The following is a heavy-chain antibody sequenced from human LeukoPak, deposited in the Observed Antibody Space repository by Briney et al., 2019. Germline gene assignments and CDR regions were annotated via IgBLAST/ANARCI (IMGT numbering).Heavy chain of an antibody. CDR3: ARDQSLVAYSSTWFDY. D-gene: IGHD6-13*01. CDR2: ISAYNGNT. J-gene: IGHJ4*02. V-gene: IGHV1-18*01. Sequence: EASVKVSCKASGYTFTNYGISWVRQAPGQGLEWMGRISAYNGNTDYAQNLQGRVTMTTDTLTSTAYMELRSLRSDDTAVYYCARDQSLVAYSSTWFDYWGQGTPVTVSS. CDR1: GYTFTNYG.